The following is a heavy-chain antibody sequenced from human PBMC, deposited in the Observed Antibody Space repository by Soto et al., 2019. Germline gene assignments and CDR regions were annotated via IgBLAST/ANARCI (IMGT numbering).Heavy chain of an antibody. CDR3: ARVGPWVPYYYDSSPYTFENWFDP. CDR1: GYSISSGYY. Sequence: SETLSLICAVSGYSISSGYYWCFLRQPPGKGLECIGSIYHGGSTYYNPSLNSRVTLSIDMTNNHVSLILNSVTAADTAVYYCARVGPWVPYYYDSSPYTFENWFDPWGQGTLVTVS. CDR2: IYHGGST. D-gene: IGHD3-22*01. V-gene: IGHV4-38-2*01. J-gene: IGHJ5*02.